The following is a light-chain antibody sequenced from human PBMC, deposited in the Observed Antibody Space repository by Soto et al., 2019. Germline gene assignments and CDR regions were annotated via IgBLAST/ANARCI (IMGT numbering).Light chain of an antibody. CDR3: QQYNNWPLT. CDR2: GAS. V-gene: IGKV3-15*01. Sequence: EILMTQSPATLSLSPGERATLSCRASQSVSSNLAWYQQKPGQAPRLLIYGASTRATGIPARFSGSGSETEFTLTISSLQSEDFAVYYCQQYNNWPLTFGGGTKVEIK. CDR1: QSVSSN. J-gene: IGKJ4*01.